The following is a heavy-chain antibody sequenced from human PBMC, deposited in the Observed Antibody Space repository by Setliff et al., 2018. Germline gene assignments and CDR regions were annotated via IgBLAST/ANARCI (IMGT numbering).Heavy chain of an antibody. J-gene: IGHJ6*04. D-gene: IGHD3-3*01. V-gene: IGHV3-15*01. Sequence: GGSLRLSCVVSGVSFSNAGMSWVRQAPGKGLEWVGRIKTKTDGATTEYAAPVKGRFTISRDDSKNTMYLQMNSLKTEDTAVYYCMTIMRYLEWLSDVWGKGTTVTVSS. CDR2: IKTKTDGATT. CDR1: GVSFSNAG. CDR3: MTIMRYLEWLSDV.